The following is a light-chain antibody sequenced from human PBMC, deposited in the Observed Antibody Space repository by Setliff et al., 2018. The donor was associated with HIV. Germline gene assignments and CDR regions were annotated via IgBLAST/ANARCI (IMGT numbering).Light chain of an antibody. CDR3: SSYTNSVTVV. CDR1: SGDVGFYNF. CDR2: EVS. J-gene: IGLJ1*01. Sequence: QSALTQPASVSGSPGQSITISCTGTSGDVGFYNFVSWYQLHPGKAPKLIIYEVSNRPSGVSNRFSGSKSGNTAPLTISGLQPEDGADYYCSSYTNSVTVVFGTGTKVTVL. V-gene: IGLV2-14*01.